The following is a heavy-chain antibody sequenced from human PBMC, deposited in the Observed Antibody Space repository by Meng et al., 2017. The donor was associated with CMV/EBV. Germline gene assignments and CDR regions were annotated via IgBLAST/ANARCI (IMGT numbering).Heavy chain of an antibody. D-gene: IGHD3-22*01. CDR2: TSASDFGS. Sequence: GESLKISCAASGFTFTTFDMAWVRQAPGKGPGWVSSTSASDFGSYYADSVKGRFTVSRDNSKNTLYLQMNSLRAEDTALYYCAKGYYDSSGYSYDDYWGQGTLVTVSS. V-gene: IGHV3-23*01. CDR3: AKGYYDSSGYSYDDY. CDR1: GFTFTTFD. J-gene: IGHJ4*02.